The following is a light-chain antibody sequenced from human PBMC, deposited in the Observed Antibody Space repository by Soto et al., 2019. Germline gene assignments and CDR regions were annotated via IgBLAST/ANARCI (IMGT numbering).Light chain of an antibody. CDR3: QQYGGSPPRFS. V-gene: IGKV3-20*01. Sequence: EIVLTQSPGTLSLSPGDTATLSCRASQTVSNYHLAWYQQKPGHAPRLLIYGVSSRDTGIPDRFTCSGSGTDFTLTITRLEPEDFAVYYCQQYGGSPPRFSFGPGTKVDIK. CDR2: GVS. CDR1: QTVSNYH. J-gene: IGKJ3*01.